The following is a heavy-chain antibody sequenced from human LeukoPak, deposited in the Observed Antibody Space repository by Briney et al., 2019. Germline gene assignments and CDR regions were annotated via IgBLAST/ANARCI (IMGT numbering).Heavy chain of an antibody. Sequence: GGSLRLSSAASGFTFSSYAMSWVRQAPGKGLEWVSSITSSGSATYYADSVKGRFTISRDNSDNTLYRQMNSLRAEDTAVYYCAKDRPNYYGSNGHYYKLNGDCWGQGTLVTVSS. J-gene: IGHJ4*02. V-gene: IGHV3-23*01. CDR1: GFTFSSYA. D-gene: IGHD3-22*01. CDR3: AKDRPNYYGSNGHYYKLNGDC. CDR2: ITSSGSAT.